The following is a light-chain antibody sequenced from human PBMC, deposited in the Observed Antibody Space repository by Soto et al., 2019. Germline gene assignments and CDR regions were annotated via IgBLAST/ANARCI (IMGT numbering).Light chain of an antibody. CDR2: KAS. CDR1: QSISSW. CDR3: QQYNSYSEA. V-gene: IGKV1-5*03. Sequence: DIQMTQSPSTLSASVGERVTITCRASQSISSWLAWYQQKPGKAPKLLIYKASSLESGVPSRFSGSGSGTEFTLTISSMQHDDFATYYCQQYNSYSEAFGQGTK. J-gene: IGKJ1*01.